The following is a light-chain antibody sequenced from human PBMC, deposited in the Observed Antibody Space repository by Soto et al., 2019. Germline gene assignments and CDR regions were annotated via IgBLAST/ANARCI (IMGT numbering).Light chain of an antibody. CDR3: QQYNNWPS. V-gene: IGKV3-15*01. Sequence: EFVLTQSAGALSLSPGERATLSCRASQTVRNNYLAWYQQKPGQAPRLLIYGASTRATGIPARFSGSGSGTEFTLTISSLQSEDFAVYYCQQYNNWPSFGQGTKVDIK. CDR1: QTVRNN. J-gene: IGKJ1*01. CDR2: GAS.